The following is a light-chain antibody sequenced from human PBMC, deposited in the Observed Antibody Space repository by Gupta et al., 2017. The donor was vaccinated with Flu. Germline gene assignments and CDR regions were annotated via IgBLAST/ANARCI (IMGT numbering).Light chain of an antibody. CDR2: KAS. Sequence: SPSALSSSVGDRVTIACRASQSISTWLGWYQQKPEKAPKLLIYKASSVESGVPSRCSGRGSRKEFTLTSSSLQADYFATYYSQQYNSHRTFGEGTKVEIK. V-gene: IGKV1-5*03. CDR1: QSISTW. CDR3: QQYNSHRT. J-gene: IGKJ1*01.